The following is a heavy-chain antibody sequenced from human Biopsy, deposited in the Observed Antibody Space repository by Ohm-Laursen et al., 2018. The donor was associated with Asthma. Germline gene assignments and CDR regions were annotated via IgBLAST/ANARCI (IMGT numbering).Heavy chain of an antibody. V-gene: IGHV1-69*13. CDR3: ARCQVGYSSGWSLLLKKIYYSGMDV. CDR2: TITVFGTT. Sequence: AASVKVSCKAPGGTFSNFAISWVRQAPGQGLEWLGGTITVFGTTNYAQKFQGRVTITADESTSTAYMEVTSLRSEDTAIYYCARCQVGYSSGWSLLLKKIYYSGMDVWGQGTAVTVSS. D-gene: IGHD6-19*01. CDR1: GGTFSNFA. J-gene: IGHJ6*02.